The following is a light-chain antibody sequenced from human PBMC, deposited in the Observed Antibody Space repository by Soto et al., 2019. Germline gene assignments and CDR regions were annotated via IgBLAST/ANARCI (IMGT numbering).Light chain of an antibody. CDR2: GAS. CDR3: QQYNNWPPAT. Sequence: ERVMTQSPATLSVSPGERATLSCRASQSVSNNLAWYQQKLGQAPRLLTYGASTRATGIPARFSGSGSGTEFTLTISSLQSEDFAVYYCQQYNNWPPATFGQGTKVDIK. CDR1: QSVSNN. V-gene: IGKV3-15*01. J-gene: IGKJ1*01.